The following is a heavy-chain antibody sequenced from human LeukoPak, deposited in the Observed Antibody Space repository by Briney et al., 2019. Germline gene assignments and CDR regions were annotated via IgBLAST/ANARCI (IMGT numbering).Heavy chain of an antibody. CDR1: GFTFSTYW. V-gene: IGHV3-74*01. Sequence: GSLRLSCAASGFTFSTYWMHWVRQAPGKGLLWVSRINTDGSSTTYADSVKGRFTISRDNAKNTLYLQMNSLRDEDTAVYYCASGAYYAISWGRGTLVTVSS. CDR3: ASGAYYAIS. CDR2: INTDGSST. D-gene: IGHD1-26*01. J-gene: IGHJ4*02.